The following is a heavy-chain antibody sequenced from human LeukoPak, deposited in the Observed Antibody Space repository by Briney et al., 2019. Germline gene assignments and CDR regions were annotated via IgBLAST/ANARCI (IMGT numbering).Heavy chain of an antibody. CDR3: ASGYDFWSGYYFYFDY. CDR2: INPNSGGT. D-gene: IGHD3-3*01. Sequence: ASVKVSCKASGYTFTGYYMHWVRQAPGQGLEWMGRINPNSGGTNYAQKFQGRVTMTRDTSISTAYMELSRLRSDDTAVYYCASGYDFWSGYYFYFDYWGQGTLVTVSS. CDR1: GYTFTGYY. J-gene: IGHJ4*02. V-gene: IGHV1-2*06.